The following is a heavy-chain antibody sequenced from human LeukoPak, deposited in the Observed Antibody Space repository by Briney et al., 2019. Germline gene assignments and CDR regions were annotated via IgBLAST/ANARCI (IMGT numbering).Heavy chain of an antibody. Sequence: PGGSLRLSCAASGFNFNKYDMTWARQAPGKGLEWVSTITGRSDKTYYTVSVKGRFVTSRDNSKDTLYLQMNSLRAEDTALYYCAKGGWLDDLGQGALVTVSS. CDR1: GFNFNKYD. J-gene: IGHJ4*02. D-gene: IGHD6-19*01. CDR2: ITGRSDKT. V-gene: IGHV3-23*01. CDR3: AKGGWLDD.